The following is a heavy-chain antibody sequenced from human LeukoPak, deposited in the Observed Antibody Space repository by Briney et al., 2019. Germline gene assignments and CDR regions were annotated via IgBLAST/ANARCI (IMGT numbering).Heavy chain of an antibody. CDR2: ISSTSTYI. Sequence: GGSLRLSCAASGFTFSTYGMHWVRQAPGKGLEWVSSISSTSTYIYYADSVKGRFTISRDNAKNSLYLQMNSLRAEDTAVYYCATDNPVGRYWGQGTLVTVSS. CDR3: ATDNPVGRY. J-gene: IGHJ4*02. CDR1: GFTFSTYG. V-gene: IGHV3-21*01. D-gene: IGHD1-14*01.